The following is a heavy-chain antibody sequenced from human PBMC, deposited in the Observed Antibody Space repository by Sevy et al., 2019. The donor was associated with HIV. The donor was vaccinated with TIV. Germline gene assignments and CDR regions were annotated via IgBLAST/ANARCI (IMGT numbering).Heavy chain of an antibody. CDR2: IKSKTDGGTT. CDR3: TTAFGLAYCGGDCYPDY. V-gene: IGHV3-15*01. CDR1: GFTFSNAW. Sequence: GGSLRLSCAASGFTFSNAWMSWVRQAPGKGLEWVGRIKSKTDGGTTDYAAPVKGRFTISRDDSKNTLYLQMNSLKTEDTAVYYCTTAFGLAYCGGDCYPDYWGQGTLVTVSS. D-gene: IGHD2-21*02. J-gene: IGHJ4*02.